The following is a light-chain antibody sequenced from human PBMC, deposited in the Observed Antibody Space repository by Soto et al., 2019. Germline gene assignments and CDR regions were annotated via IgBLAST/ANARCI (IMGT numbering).Light chain of an antibody. CDR3: AAWDDSLSGNYV. CDR2: RNN. J-gene: IGLJ1*01. V-gene: IGLV1-47*01. Sequence: QSVLTQPPSGSGIPGQRVTISCSGSSSNIGSNYVYWYQQLPGTAPKLLIYRNNQRPSGVPDRFSGSKSGTSASLAISGLRSEDEADYYCAAWDDSLSGNYVFGTGTKVTVL. CDR1: SSNIGSNY.